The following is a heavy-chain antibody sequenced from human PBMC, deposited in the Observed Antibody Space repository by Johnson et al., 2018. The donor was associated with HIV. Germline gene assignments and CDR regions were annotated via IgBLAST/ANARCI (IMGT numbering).Heavy chain of an antibody. D-gene: IGHD3-22*01. CDR2: IDWNSGSI. CDR3: ARFLGYYDSNGYYFGDGFDV. Sequence: VQLVESGGGVVQPGRSLRLSCAASGFSFDDYGMSWVRQPPGKGLEWVSGIDWNSGSIGYADSVKGRFTISRDNAKNSLYLQMNSLEAEDTALYYCARFLGYYDSNGYYFGDGFDVWGQGTMVTVSS. J-gene: IGHJ3*01. V-gene: IGHV3-20*04. CDR1: GFSFDDYG.